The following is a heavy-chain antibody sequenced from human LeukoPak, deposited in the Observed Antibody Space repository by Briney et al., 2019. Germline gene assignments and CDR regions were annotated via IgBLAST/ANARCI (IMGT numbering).Heavy chain of an antibody. CDR1: GFTFTAYA. V-gene: IGHV3-9*01. CDR3: AKDMKGRSLYHYYHTVV. J-gene: IGHJ6*03. CDR2: ISGNSAST. D-gene: IGHD2-15*01. Sequence: PGRSLRLSCVASGFTFTAYAMHLVRQAPGKGLEWVSSISGNSASTGYAASVKGRFTITRSNAKNSLYLQMHTLRVEYTALYYCAKDMKGRSLYHYYHTVVWGKGTTVTVSS.